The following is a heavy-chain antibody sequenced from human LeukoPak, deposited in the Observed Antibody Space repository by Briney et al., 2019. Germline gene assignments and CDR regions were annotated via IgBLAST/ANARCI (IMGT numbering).Heavy chain of an antibody. CDR1: GFTFSSYW. CDR3: AREEPYYYDSSGYLHS. Sequence: GGSLRLSCAASGFTFSSYWMSWVRQAPGKGLEWVANIKQDGSEKYYVDSVKGRFTISRDNAKNSLYLQMNSLRAEDTAVYYCAREEPYYYDSSGYLHSWGPGTLVTVSS. J-gene: IGHJ1*01. CDR2: IKQDGSEK. V-gene: IGHV3-7*01. D-gene: IGHD3-22*01.